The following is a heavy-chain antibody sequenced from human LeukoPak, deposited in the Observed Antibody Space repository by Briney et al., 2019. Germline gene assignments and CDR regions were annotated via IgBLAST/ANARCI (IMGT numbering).Heavy chain of an antibody. CDR2: IIPILGIA. V-gene: IGHV1-69*04. D-gene: IGHD3-22*01. CDR3: AREDYYDSSGYPY. J-gene: IGHJ4*02. CDR1: GGTFSSYT. Sequence: SVKVSCKASGGTFSSYTISWVRQAPGQGLEWMGRIIPILGIANYAQKFQGRVTITADKSTSTAYMELSSLRSEDTAVYYCAREDYYDSSGYPYWGQGTLVTVSS.